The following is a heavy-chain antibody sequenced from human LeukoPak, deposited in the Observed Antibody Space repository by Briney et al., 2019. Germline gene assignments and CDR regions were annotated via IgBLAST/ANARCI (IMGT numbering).Heavy chain of an antibody. D-gene: IGHD6-13*01. CDR3: ARGLLVRGSSWIDFDY. CDR2: MNPNSGNT. V-gene: IGHV1-8*01. J-gene: IGHJ4*02. Sequence: ASVKVSCKASGYTFTSYDINWVRQATGQGLKWMGWMNPNSGNTGYAQKFQGRVTMTRNTSISTAYMELSSLRSEDTAVYYCARGLLVRGSSWIDFDYWGQGTLVTVSS. CDR1: GYTFTSYD.